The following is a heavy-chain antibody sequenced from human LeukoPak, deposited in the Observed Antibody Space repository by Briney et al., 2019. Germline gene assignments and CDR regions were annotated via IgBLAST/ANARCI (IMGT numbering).Heavy chain of an antibody. CDR3: AHSRVDVVVVPAAMSNWFDP. J-gene: IGHJ5*02. D-gene: IGHD2-2*01. CDR2: IYWNDDK. CDR1: GFSLSTSGVG. Sequence: KESGPTLVKPTQTLTLTCTFSGFSLSTSGVGVGWIRQPPGKALEWLALIYWNDDKRYSPSLKSRLTITKDTSKNQVVLTMTNMDPVDTATYYCAHSRVDVVVVPAAMSNWFDPWGQGTLVTVS. V-gene: IGHV2-5*01.